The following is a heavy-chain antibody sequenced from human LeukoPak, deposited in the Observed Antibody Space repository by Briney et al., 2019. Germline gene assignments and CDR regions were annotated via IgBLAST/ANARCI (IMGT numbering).Heavy chain of an antibody. CDR2: ISISGRTI. CDR1: GFAFSSFE. J-gene: IGHJ4*02. Sequence: GGSLRLSCATSGFAFSSFEMNWVRQAPGKGLEWASYISISGRTIYYADSVKGRFTISRDNAKNSVYLQMNSLRAEDTAVYYCAREMGGYPFDYWGQGALVTVSS. D-gene: IGHD5-12*01. CDR3: AREMGGYPFDY. V-gene: IGHV3-48*03.